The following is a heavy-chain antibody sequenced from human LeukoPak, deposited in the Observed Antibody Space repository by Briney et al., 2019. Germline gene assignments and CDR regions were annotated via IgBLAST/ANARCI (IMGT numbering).Heavy chain of an antibody. V-gene: IGHV3-21*06. CDR1: GFTFSSYS. J-gene: IGHJ4*02. CDR3: ARDSTARSSTSRHDY. D-gene: IGHD2-2*01. CDR2: ISTSSSYI. Sequence: GGSLRLSCAASGFTFSSYSMNWVRQAPGKGLEWVSSISTSSSYIYYADSVKGRFTISRDNAKNSLYLQMNSLRAEDTAVYYCARDSTARSSTSRHDYWGQGTLVTVSS.